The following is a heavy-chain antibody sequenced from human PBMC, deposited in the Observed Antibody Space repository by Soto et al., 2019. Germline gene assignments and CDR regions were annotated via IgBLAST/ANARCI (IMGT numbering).Heavy chain of an antibody. CDR2: IIPTIGTT. V-gene: IGHV1-69*12. Sequence: QVQLVQSGAEVKKPGSSVKVSCKASGDTFTIFAISWVRQAPGQGLEWMGGIIPTIGTTNYAQRFQGRITITGAESTGTAYMELSSLNSEDTAFYYCARDLGSGYDPGDYWGQGTLVTVSS. J-gene: IGHJ4*02. D-gene: IGHD5-12*01. CDR1: GDTFTIFA. CDR3: ARDLGSGYDPGDY.